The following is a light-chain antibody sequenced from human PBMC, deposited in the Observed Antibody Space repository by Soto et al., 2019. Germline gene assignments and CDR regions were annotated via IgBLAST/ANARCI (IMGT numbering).Light chain of an antibody. CDR3: QQYNNWPWT. CDR1: QSVGSN. CDR2: GAS. Sequence: ELVMTQSPATLSVSPGERATLSCRASQSVGSNLAWYQQKPGQAPRLLIFGASSMATGIPDRFSAGGSGTEFTLTISSRQSEDFEVYYCQQYNNWPWTFGQGTKVEIK. J-gene: IGKJ1*01. V-gene: IGKV3-15*01.